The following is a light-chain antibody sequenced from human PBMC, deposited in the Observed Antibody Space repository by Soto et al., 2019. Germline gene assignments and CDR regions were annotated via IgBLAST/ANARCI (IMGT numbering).Light chain of an antibody. CDR3: LLFYDGVAV. CDR1: TGDVTNGRW. J-gene: IGLJ7*01. V-gene: IGLV7-46*01. Sequence: QTVVTQEPSLTVSPGGTVTLTCVYSTGDVTNGRWPYWFQQRPGQVPRTLIHDTSNKHSWTPARFSGSLLGGKAALTLSGAQPEDEAAYYCLLFYDGVAVFGGGTQLTVL. CDR2: DTS.